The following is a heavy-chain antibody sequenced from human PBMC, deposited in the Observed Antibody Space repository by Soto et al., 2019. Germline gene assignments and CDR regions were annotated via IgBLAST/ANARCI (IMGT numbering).Heavy chain of an antibody. V-gene: IGHV3-48*02. CDR1: GFTFSSYS. Sequence: PGGSLRLSCAASGFTFSSYSMNWVRQAPGKGLEWVSYISSSSSTIYYADSVKGRFTISRDNAKNSLYLQMNSLRDEDTAVYYCCVMRGSSRWPRRPGADYWGQGTLVTVSS. J-gene: IGHJ4*02. CDR3: CVMRGSSRWPRRPGADY. D-gene: IGHD6-13*01. CDR2: ISSSSSTI.